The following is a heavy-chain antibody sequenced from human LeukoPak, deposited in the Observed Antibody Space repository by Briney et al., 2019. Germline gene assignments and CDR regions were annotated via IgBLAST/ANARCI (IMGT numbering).Heavy chain of an antibody. CDR1: GFTFSSYA. CDR2: ISGSGGST. D-gene: IGHD3-10*01. Sequence: PGVSLRLSCAASGFTFSSYAMSWVRQAPGKGLEWVSAISGSGGSTYYADSVKGRFTISRDNSKNTLYLQMNSLRAEDTAVYYCAKDRTLGILWFGELFSAFDIWGQGTMVTVSS. CDR3: AKDRTLGILWFGELFSAFDI. V-gene: IGHV3-23*01. J-gene: IGHJ3*02.